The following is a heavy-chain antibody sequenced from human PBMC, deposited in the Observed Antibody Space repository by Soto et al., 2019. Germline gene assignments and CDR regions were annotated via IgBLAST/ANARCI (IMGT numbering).Heavy chain of an antibody. V-gene: IGHV3-21*01. CDR1: GFTFSSYS. CDR3: ARDLFLGTGIAAAGSPFGMDV. Sequence: GGSLRLSCAASGFTFSSYSMNWVRQAPGKGLEWVSSISSSSSYIYYADSVKGRFTISRDNAKNSLYLQMNSLRAEDTAVYYCARDLFLGTGIAAAGSPFGMDVWGRGTTVTVSS. D-gene: IGHD6-13*01. CDR2: ISSSSSYI. J-gene: IGHJ6*02.